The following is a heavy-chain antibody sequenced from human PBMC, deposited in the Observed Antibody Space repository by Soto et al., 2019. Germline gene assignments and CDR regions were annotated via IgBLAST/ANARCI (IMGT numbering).Heavy chain of an antibody. D-gene: IGHD1-26*01. CDR2: ISSSSSTI. V-gene: IGHV3-48*04. Sequence: TGGSLRLSCAASGFTFSSYSMNWVRQAPGKGLEWVSYISSSSSTIYYADSVKGRFTISRDNAKNSLYLQMNSLRAEDTALYYCARGRVVGAIPPFDYWGQGTLVTVS. J-gene: IGHJ4*02. CDR1: GFTFSSYS. CDR3: ARGRVVGAIPPFDY.